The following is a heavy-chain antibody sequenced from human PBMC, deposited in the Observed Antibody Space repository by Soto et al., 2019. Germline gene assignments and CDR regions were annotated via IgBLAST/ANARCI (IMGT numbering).Heavy chain of an antibody. V-gene: IGHV3-23*01. Sequence: GGSLRLSCAASGFTFSSYAMSWVRQATGKGLEWVSAISGSGGSTYYADSVKGRFTISRDNSKNTLYLQMNSLRADDTAVYCCAKDRGDAASIWYAFDIWGQGTMVTVSS. CDR3: AKDRGDAASIWYAFDI. D-gene: IGHD6-13*01. J-gene: IGHJ3*02. CDR2: ISGSGGST. CDR1: GFTFSSYA.